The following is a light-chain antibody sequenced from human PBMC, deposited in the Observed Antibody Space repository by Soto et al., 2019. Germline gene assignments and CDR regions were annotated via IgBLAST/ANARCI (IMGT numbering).Light chain of an antibody. Sequence: EIVLTQSRGTLSLSPGERGTVSFRTSQSLRRNYLAWYQHRPGQAPRLLIYDSSTRATGIPARFSGSGSGTDFTLTISRLEPEDFAVYYCQQYGSSSTFGQGTRLEI. CDR1: QSLRRNY. J-gene: IGKJ5*01. CDR3: QQYGSSST. CDR2: DSS. V-gene: IGKV3-20*01.